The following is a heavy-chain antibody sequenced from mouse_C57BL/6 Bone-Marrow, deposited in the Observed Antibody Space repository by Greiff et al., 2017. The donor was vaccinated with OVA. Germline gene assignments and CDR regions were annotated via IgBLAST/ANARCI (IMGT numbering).Heavy chain of an antibody. Sequence: VQLQQSGAELVRPGASVKLSCTASGFNIKDDYMHWVKQRPEQGLEWIGWIDPENGDTEDASKFQGKATITADTSSNTAYLQLSSLTSEDTAVYYCTTTGTGYWGQGTTRTVSS. D-gene: IGHD4-1*01. CDR2: IDPENGDT. V-gene: IGHV14-4*01. CDR1: GFNIKDDY. CDR3: TTTGTGY. J-gene: IGHJ2*01.